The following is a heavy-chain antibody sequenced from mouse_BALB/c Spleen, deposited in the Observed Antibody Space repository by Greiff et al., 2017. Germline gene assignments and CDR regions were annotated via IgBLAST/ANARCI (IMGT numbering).Heavy chain of an antibody. D-gene: IGHD2-10*01. Sequence: EVQLQQSGPELVKPGASVKMSCKASGYTFTSYVMHWVKQKPGQGLEWIGYINPYNDGTKYNEKFKGKATLTSDKSSSTAYMELSSLTSEDSAVYYCARWAYYGNSYAMDYWGQGTSVTVSS. CDR2: INPYNDGT. CDR3: ARWAYYGNSYAMDY. V-gene: IGHV1-14*01. CDR1: GYTFTSYV. J-gene: IGHJ4*01.